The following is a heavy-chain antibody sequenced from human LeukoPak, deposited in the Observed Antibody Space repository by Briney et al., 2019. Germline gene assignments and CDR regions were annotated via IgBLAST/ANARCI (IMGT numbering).Heavy chain of an antibody. V-gene: IGHV4-59*08. CDR1: GGSISSYY. D-gene: IGHD6-13*01. J-gene: IGHJ4*02. CDR3: ARLRPLYSSSWYADY. Sequence: SETLSLTCTVSGGSISSYYWSWIRQPPGKGLEWIGYIYYSGSTNYNPSLKSRVTISVDTSKNQFSLKLSSVTAADTAVYYCARLRPLYSSSWYADYWGQGTLVTVYS. CDR2: IYYSGST.